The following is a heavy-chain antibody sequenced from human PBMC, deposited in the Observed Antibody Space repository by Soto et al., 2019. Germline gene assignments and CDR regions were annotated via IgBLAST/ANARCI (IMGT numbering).Heavy chain of an antibody. CDR3: ASLAVAGTQGGY. D-gene: IGHD6-19*01. J-gene: IGHJ4*02. V-gene: IGHV3-33*01. CDR2: IWYDGSNK. Sequence: VGSLRLSCAASGSTFSSYGMHWVRQAPGKGLEWVAVIWYDGSNKYYADSVKGRFTISRDNSKNTLYLQMNSLRAEDTAVYYCASLAVAGTQGGYWGQGTLVTVSS. CDR1: GSTFSSYG.